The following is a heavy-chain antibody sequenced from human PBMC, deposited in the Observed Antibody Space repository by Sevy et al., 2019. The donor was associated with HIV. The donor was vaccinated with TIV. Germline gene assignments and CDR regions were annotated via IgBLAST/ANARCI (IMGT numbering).Heavy chain of an antibody. J-gene: IGHJ3*02. D-gene: IGHD6-6*01. CDR1: EFTVNTHY. V-gene: IGHV3-53*01. Sequence: GGSLRLSCAASEFTVNTHYMSWVRQAPGKGLEWVSVIYSGGSAYYEDSVKGRFTISRDNSKNTLYLQRNTRPAEDTAVYYCASDTTIAAFDAFDIWGQGTMVTVSS. CDR2: IYSGGSA. CDR3: ASDTTIAAFDAFDI.